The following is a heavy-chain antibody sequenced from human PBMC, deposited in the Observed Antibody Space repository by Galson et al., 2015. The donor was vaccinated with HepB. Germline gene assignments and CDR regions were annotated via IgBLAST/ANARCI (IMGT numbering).Heavy chain of an antibody. CDR3: ARDGGYLYGASFDY. CDR1: GFTFSTYG. V-gene: IGHV3-30*19. J-gene: IGHJ4*02. CDR2: ISYDGSNK. Sequence: SLRLSCAASGFTFSTYGMHWVRQAPGKGLEWVAVISYDGSNKYYADSVKGRFTISRDNSKNTLYLQVNSLRAEDTAVYYCARDGGYLYGASFDYWGQGTLVTVSS. D-gene: IGHD2-15*01.